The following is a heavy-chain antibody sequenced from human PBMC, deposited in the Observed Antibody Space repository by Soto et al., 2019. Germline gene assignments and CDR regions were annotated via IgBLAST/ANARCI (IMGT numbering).Heavy chain of an antibody. CDR2: IYYSGST. CDR1: GGSISSYY. V-gene: IGHV4-59*01. Sequence: PSETLSLTCTVSGGSISSYYWSWIRQPPGKGLEWIGYIYYSGSTNYNPSLKSRVTISVDTSKNQFSLKLSSVTAADTAVYYCARVGRGYSYGRHYYYYGMDVWGRGTTVTVSS. J-gene: IGHJ6*02. CDR3: ARVGRGYSYGRHYYYYGMDV. D-gene: IGHD5-18*01.